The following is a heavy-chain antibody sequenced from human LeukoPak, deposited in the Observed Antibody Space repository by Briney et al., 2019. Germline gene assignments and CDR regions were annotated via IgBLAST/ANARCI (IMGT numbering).Heavy chain of an antibody. CDR2: IIPIFGTA. D-gene: IGHD3-22*01. J-gene: IGHJ4*02. CDR3: ARGSPYYYDSSGLRFDY. Sequence: SVKVSCKASGGTFSSYDISWVRQAPGQGLEWMGGIIPIFGTANYAQKFQGRVTITTDESTSTAYMELSSLRSEDTAVYYCARGSPYYYDSSGLRFDYWGQGTLVTVSS. CDR1: GGTFSSYD. V-gene: IGHV1-69*05.